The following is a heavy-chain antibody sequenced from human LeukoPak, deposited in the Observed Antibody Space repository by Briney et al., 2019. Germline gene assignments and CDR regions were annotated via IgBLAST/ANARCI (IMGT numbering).Heavy chain of an antibody. CDR1: GYTITSYG. CDR2: ISAYNGNT. Sequence: ASVKVSCKASGYTITSYGISWVRQAPGQGLEWMGWISAYNGNTNYAQKLQGRVTMTTDTSTSTAYMELRSLRSDDTAVYYCARGHSGYSGYGFWVYFDYWGQGTLVTVSS. J-gene: IGHJ4*02. V-gene: IGHV1-18*01. CDR3: ARGHSGYSGYGFWVYFDY. D-gene: IGHD5-12*01.